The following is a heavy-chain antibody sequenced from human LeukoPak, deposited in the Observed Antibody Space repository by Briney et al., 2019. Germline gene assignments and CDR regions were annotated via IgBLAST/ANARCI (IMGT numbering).Heavy chain of an antibody. CDR1: GFTFSSYG. V-gene: IGHV3-33*06. CDR3: AKDGASYYYYYMDV. CDR2: IWYDGSNK. D-gene: IGHD3-16*01. Sequence: GGSLRLSCAASGFTFSSYGMHWVRQAPGKGLEWVAVIWYDGSNKYYADSVKGRFTISRDNSKNTLYLQMNSLRAEDTAVYYCAKDGASYYYYYMDVWGKGTTVTVSS. J-gene: IGHJ6*03.